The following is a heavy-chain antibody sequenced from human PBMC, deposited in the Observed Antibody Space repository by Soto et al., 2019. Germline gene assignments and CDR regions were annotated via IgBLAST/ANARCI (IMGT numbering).Heavy chain of an antibody. V-gene: IGHV5-51*01. CDR2: IYPGDSDT. Sequence: GESLKISCKGSGYSFTRYWIGWVRQMPGKGLEWMGTIYPGDSDTRYSPSFQGQVTISADKSISTAYLQWSSLKASDTAMYYCARHGRGYSGYENNWFDPWGQGTLVTVSS. CDR3: ARHGRGYSGYENNWFDP. J-gene: IGHJ5*02. D-gene: IGHD5-12*01. CDR1: GYSFTRYW.